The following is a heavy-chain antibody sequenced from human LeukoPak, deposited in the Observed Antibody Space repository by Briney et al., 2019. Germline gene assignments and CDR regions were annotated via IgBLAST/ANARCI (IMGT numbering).Heavy chain of an antibody. V-gene: IGHV3-23*01. CDR1: GFTFSSYA. D-gene: IGHD3-16*01. CDR3: AGGAGWLIDY. Sequence: GGSLRLSCAASGFTFSSYAMSGVRQAPGKGLEGVSAISSSGGSTYYADSVKGRFTISRDNAKNSLFLQMDSLRAGDTAVFHCAGGAGWLIDYWGQGTLVTVSS. CDR2: ISSSGGST. J-gene: IGHJ4*02.